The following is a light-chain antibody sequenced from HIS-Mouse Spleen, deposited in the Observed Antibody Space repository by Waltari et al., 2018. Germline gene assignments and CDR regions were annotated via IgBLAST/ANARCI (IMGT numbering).Light chain of an antibody. Sequence: DIVLTQSPATLSLSPGERATLSCRASQSVSSYLAWYQQKPGQAPRLLIYEASNRATGIPARLSGSGSETDFTLTISSLEPEDCAVYYCQQRSNWRITFGQGTRLEIK. CDR2: EAS. J-gene: IGKJ5*01. V-gene: IGKV3-11*01. CDR1: QSVSSY. CDR3: QQRSNWRIT.